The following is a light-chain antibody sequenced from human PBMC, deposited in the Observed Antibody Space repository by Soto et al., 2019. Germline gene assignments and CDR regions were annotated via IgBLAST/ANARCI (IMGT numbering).Light chain of an antibody. CDR1: QSINGNY. V-gene: IGKV3-20*01. CDR3: QQCGSLPGT. J-gene: IGKJ1*01. Sequence: EIVLTQSPGTLSLSPGDRATLSCRASQSINGNYLHWYQQKPGQAPRLLIFGTSSRATGIPDRFIGGGSGTDFTLTISRLEPEDFAVYYCQQCGSLPGTFGQGTKVECK. CDR2: GTS.